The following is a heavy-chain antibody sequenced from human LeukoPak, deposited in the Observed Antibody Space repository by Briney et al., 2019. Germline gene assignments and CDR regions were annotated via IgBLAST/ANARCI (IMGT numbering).Heavy chain of an antibody. CDR3: ARWGYSYGYHFDY. D-gene: IGHD5-18*01. CDR1: GFTFSSYS. CDR2: ISSSSSYI. Sequence: PGGSLRLSCAASGFTFSSYSMNWVRQAPGKGLEWVSSISSSSSYIYYADSVKGRFTISRDSAKNSLYLQMNSLRAEDTAVYYCARWGYSYGYHFDYWGQGTLVTVSS. V-gene: IGHV3-21*01. J-gene: IGHJ4*02.